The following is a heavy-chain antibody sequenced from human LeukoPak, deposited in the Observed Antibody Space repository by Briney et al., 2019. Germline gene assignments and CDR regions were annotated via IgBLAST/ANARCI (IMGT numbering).Heavy chain of an antibody. Sequence: GGSLRLSCAASGFTLSSHSMGWVRHAPGKGLEWGASTSGNGGNTYYAESVKGRFTFSRDNAKNTLDLQMNSLRDEDTAVYYCARGWIFFVSGSYYPTYFDSWGQEPRSPSPQ. J-gene: IGHJ4*01. V-gene: IGHV3-23*01. CDR2: TSGNGGNT. CDR1: GFTLSSHS. D-gene: IGHD3-10*01. CDR3: ARGWIFFVSGSYYPTYFDS.